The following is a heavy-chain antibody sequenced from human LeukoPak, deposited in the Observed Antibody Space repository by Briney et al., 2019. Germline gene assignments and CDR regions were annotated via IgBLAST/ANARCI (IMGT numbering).Heavy chain of an antibody. CDR3: ARGLPGEKAFDY. Sequence: ASVKVSCKASRYTFTGYYMHWVRQAAGQGREWMGWINPNSGGTNYAQKFQGRVTMTRDTSISTAYMELSRLRSDDMAVYYCARGLPGEKAFDYWGQGTLVTVSS. J-gene: IGHJ4*02. CDR1: RYTFTGYY. D-gene: IGHD2-2*01. V-gene: IGHV1-2*02. CDR2: INPNSGGT.